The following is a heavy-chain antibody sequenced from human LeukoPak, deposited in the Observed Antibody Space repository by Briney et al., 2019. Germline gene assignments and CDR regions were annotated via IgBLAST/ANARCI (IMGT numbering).Heavy chain of an antibody. D-gene: IGHD3-16*02. CDR1: GGSFSGYY. Sequence: SETLSLTCAVYGGSFSGYYWSWIRQPPGKGPEWIGEINHSGSTNYNPSLKSRVTISVDTSKNQFSLKLSSVTAADTAVYYCARRIMITFGGVIVPQGGYFDYWGQGTLVTVSS. V-gene: IGHV4-34*01. J-gene: IGHJ4*02. CDR3: ARRIMITFGGVIVPQGGYFDY. CDR2: INHSGST.